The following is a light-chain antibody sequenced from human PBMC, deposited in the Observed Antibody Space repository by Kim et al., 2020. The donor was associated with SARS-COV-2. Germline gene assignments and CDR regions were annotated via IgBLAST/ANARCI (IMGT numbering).Light chain of an antibody. Sequence: SPGERATLFCRASQGVSSSYLAWYQQKPGQAPRLLIYGATSRATGIPGRFSGSGSGTDFTLTISRLEPDDFAVYFCQQYVNSPLTFGGGTKVDIK. CDR3: QQYVNSPLT. CDR1: QGVSSSY. CDR2: GAT. J-gene: IGKJ4*01. V-gene: IGKV3-20*01.